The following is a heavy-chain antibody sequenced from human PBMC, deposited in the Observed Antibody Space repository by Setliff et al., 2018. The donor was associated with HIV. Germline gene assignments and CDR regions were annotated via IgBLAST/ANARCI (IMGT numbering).Heavy chain of an antibody. CDR1: GYTLAELS. CDR3: ATIRAYYYDSSGQEYFQH. V-gene: IGHV1-24*01. Sequence: ASVKVSCKVSGYTLAELSIHWVRQAPGKGLEWMGGFDPEDVETVYAQKFQGRVTMTEDTSTDTAYMELSSLTSEDTAMYYCATIRAYYYDSSGQEYFQHWGHGSLVTVSS. D-gene: IGHD3-22*01. CDR2: FDPEDVET. J-gene: IGHJ1*01.